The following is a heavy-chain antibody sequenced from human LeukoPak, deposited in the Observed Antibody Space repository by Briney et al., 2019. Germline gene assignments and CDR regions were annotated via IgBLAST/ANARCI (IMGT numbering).Heavy chain of an antibody. CDR2: MNPNSGNT. J-gene: IGHJ4*02. CDR3: ARGAAIVNGEHDY. D-gene: IGHD5-18*01. V-gene: IGHV1-8*01. Sequence: SVKVSCKASGYTFTSYDINSVRQAAGQGLEWMGWMNPNSGNTGYAQNFQGRVTMTRNTSISTAYMELSSLRSEDTAVYYCARGAAIVNGEHDYWGQGTLVTVSS. CDR1: GYTFTSYD.